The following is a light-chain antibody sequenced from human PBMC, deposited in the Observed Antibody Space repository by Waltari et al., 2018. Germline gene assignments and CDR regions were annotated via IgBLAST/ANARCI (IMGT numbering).Light chain of an antibody. J-gene: IGKJ3*01. Sequence: DIQMPQSPSSLSASVGDRVTITCRASRSIKDSSNWYQQKPGTAPKRLIHAASSLQSGVPLRFSGGGSGTDFTLTISNLQPEDFATYFCQQSYSNPFTFGPGTKVDIK. V-gene: IGKV1-39*01. CDR1: RSIKDS. CDR3: QQSYSNPFT. CDR2: AAS.